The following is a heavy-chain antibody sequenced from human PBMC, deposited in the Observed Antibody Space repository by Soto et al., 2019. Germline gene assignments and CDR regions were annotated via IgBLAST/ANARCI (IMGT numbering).Heavy chain of an antibody. CDR2: ISAYNGNT. CDR1: GYTFTSYG. CDR3: ARVKGRGYHTWFDP. Sequence: QVQLVQSGAEVKKPGASVKVSCKASGYTFTSYGISWVRQAPGQGLEWMGWISAYNGNTNYAQKLQGRVTMTTDTSTRAAYMEVRSRRSDDTAVYYCARVKGRGYHTWFDPWGQGTLVTVSS. D-gene: IGHD3-3*01. V-gene: IGHV1-18*01. J-gene: IGHJ5*02.